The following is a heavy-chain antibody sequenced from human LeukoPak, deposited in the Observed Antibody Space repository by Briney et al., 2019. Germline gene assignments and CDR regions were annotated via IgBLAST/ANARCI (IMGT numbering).Heavy chain of an antibody. Sequence: SETLSLTCAVYGGSFSDHYWSWIRQPPGKGLEWIGDINHSGCTDYNPSLKSRVTMSVDTSKNQFSLKLSSVTAADTAVYYCAKTPTALVRGGYYFDNWGQGTLVTVSS. CDR1: GGSFSDHY. V-gene: IGHV4-34*01. CDR2: INHSGCT. J-gene: IGHJ4*02. CDR3: AKTPTALVRGGYYFDN. D-gene: IGHD6-6*01.